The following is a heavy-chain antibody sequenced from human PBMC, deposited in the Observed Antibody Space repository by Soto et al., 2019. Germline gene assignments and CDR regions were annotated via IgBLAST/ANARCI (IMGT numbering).Heavy chain of an antibody. Sequence: ASVKVSCKASGYTFTNYGFSCVRQAPGQGLEWMGWISGYNGNTNYAERLQGRVTMTTDTSTSTAYMELKSLRYDDTAVYYCARITMVNYGMDVWGQGTTVTVSS. D-gene: IGHD3-10*01. CDR3: ARITMVNYGMDV. V-gene: IGHV1-18*01. J-gene: IGHJ6*02. CDR1: GYTFTNYG. CDR2: ISGYNGNT.